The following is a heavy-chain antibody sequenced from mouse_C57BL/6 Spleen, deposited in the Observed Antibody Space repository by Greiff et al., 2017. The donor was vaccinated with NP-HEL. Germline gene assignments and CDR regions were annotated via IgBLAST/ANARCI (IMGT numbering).Heavy chain of an antibody. CDR2: IDPATGGT. CDR3: RGLNGLYFDV. CDR1: GYTFTDYE. Sequence: VQLQQSGAELVRPGASVTLSCKASGYTFTDYEMHWVKQTPVHGLEWIGAIDPATGGTAYNQKFKGKAILTADKSSSTAYMELRSLTSEDYSVYYCRGLNGLYFDVWGTGTTVTVSS. V-gene: IGHV1-15*01. J-gene: IGHJ1*03.